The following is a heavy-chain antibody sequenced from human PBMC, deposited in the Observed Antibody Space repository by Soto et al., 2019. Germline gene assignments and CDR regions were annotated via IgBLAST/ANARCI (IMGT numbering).Heavy chain of an antibody. D-gene: IGHD4-17*01. CDR2: ISSSGSTI. CDR1: GFTFSSYE. J-gene: IGHJ3*02. V-gene: IGHV3-48*03. CDR3: ARDRDYGAFDI. Sequence: GGSLRLSCAASGFTFSSYEMNWVRQAPGKGLEWVSYISSSGSTIYYADSVKGRFTISRDNAKNSLYLQMNSLRAEDTAVYYCARDRDYGAFDIWGQGTMVTVS.